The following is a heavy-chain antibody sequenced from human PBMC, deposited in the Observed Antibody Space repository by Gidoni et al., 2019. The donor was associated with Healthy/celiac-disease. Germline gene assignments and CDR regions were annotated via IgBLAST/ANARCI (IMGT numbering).Heavy chain of an antibody. CDR2: ISSSSSYI. CDR1: GFTFSSYS. V-gene: IGHV3-21*01. J-gene: IGHJ4*02. Sequence: EVQLVESGGGLVKPGGSLRLSCAASGFTFSSYSMNWVRQAPGTGLEWVSSISSSSSYIYYADSVKGRFTISRDNAKNSLYLQMNSLRAEDTAVYYCARERGDGYNPFDYWGQGTLVTVSS. D-gene: IGHD5-12*01. CDR3: ARERGDGYNPFDY.